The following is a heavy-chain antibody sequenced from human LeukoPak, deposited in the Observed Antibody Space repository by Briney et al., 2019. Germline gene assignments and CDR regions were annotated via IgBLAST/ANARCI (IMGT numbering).Heavy chain of an antibody. J-gene: IGHJ6*02. CDR3: AREGNWQQWLVSPRYYGMDV. D-gene: IGHD6-19*01. CDR1: GFTFSSYS. Sequence: GGSLRLSCAAFGFTFSSYSMNWVRQAPGKGLEWVSYISSSSSTIYYADSVKGRFTISRDNAKNSLYLQMNSLRAEDTAVYYCAREGNWQQWLVSPRYYGMDVWGQGTTVTVS. CDR2: ISSSSSTI. V-gene: IGHV3-48*04.